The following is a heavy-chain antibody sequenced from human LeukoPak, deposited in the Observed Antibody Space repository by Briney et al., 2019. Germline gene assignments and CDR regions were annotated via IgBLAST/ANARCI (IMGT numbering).Heavy chain of an antibody. D-gene: IGHD6-13*01. J-gene: IGHJ5*02. CDR1: GGTFSSYA. CDR3: ASSLAAAGRNWFDP. Sequence: SVKVSCTASGGTFSSYAISWVRQAPGQGLEWMGGIIPIFGTANYAQKFQGRVTITADESTSTAYMELSSLRSEDTAVYYCASSLAAAGRNWFDPWGQGTLVTVSS. V-gene: IGHV1-69*13. CDR2: IIPIFGTA.